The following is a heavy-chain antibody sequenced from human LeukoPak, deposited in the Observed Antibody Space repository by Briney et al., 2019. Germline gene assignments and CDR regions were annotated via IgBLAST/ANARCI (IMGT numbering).Heavy chain of an antibody. V-gene: IGHV3-30*02. Sequence: GGSLRLSCAASGFTFSDYNMRWIRQAPGKGLERVAFIRYNGNNQYYADSVKGRFTISRDNSKNTVYLQMNSLRAEDTAVYYCAKGGSYRSQPYFDYWGQGTPVTVSS. D-gene: IGHD3-16*02. CDR3: AKGGSYRSQPYFDY. CDR1: GFTFSDYN. J-gene: IGHJ4*02. CDR2: IRYNGNNQ.